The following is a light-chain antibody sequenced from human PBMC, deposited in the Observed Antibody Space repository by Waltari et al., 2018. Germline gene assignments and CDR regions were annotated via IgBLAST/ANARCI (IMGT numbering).Light chain of an antibody. CDR2: DVS. Sequence: QSALTQPASVSGSPGQSITISCTGTSSDVGGYNYVSWYQQHPGKAPNLLIYDVSNRPSGVANLFSGSKSGTTAFLTISGLQAEDEADDYCSSYTSSSTLVFGGGTKLTVL. V-gene: IGLV2-14*03. CDR3: SSYTSSSTLV. CDR1: SSDVGGYNY. J-gene: IGLJ2*01.